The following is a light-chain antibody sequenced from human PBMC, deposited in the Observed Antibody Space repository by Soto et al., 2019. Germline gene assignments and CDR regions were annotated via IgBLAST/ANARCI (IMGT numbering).Light chain of an antibody. V-gene: IGKV3-15*01. CDR2: GAF. CDR3: QQYNDWPLT. CDR1: QSVSSN. J-gene: IGKJ1*01. Sequence: VMTQSPATLSVSPGERVTLSCRASQSVSSNLAWYQQKPGQAPSLLIYGAFTRATGIPARFSGTGSGTEFTLTISSLQSEDFALYYCQQYNDWPLTFGQGTKVDIK.